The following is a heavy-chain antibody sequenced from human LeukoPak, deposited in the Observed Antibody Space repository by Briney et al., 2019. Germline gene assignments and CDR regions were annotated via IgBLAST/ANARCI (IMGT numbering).Heavy chain of an antibody. Sequence: SQTLSLTCAVSGGSISSGGYSWSWIRQPPGKGLEWIGYIYHSGSTYYNPSLKSRVTISVDRSKNQLSLKLSSVTAADTAVYYCATIRDYYYYGMDVWGQGTTVTVSS. CDR3: ATIRDYYYYGMDV. J-gene: IGHJ6*02. V-gene: IGHV4-30-2*01. CDR1: GGSISSGGYS. CDR2: IYHSGST.